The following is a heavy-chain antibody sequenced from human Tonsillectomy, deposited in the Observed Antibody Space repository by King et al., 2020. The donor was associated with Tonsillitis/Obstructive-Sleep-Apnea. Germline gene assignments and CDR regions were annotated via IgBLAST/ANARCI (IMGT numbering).Heavy chain of an antibody. D-gene: IGHD5-18*01. CDR1: GYTFTGFF. J-gene: IGHJ4*02. CDR3: ATTLDTEIFYRDYFDS. Sequence: VQLVESGAEVKKPGASVKVSCKASGYTFTGFFLHWVRQAPGHGLEWMGWINPNSGGTEYAQKFRGWVTMTRDTSINTAYMELNRLRSGDTSIYYCATTLDTEIFYRDYFDSWGQGTLLTVSS. CDR2: INPNSGGT. V-gene: IGHV1-2*04.